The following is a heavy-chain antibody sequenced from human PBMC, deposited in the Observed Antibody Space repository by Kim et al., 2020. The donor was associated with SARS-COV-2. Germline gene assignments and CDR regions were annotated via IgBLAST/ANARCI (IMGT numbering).Heavy chain of an antibody. CDR1: GFTFSSYA. Sequence: GGSLRLSCAASGFTFSSYAMSWVRQAPGKGLEWVSAISGSGGSTYYADSVKGRFTISRDNSKNTLYLQMNSLRAEDTAVYYCAKDRDIVGATPLFDYWGQGTLVTVSS. D-gene: IGHD1-26*01. J-gene: IGHJ4*02. CDR2: ISGSGGST. V-gene: IGHV3-23*01. CDR3: AKDRDIVGATPLFDY.